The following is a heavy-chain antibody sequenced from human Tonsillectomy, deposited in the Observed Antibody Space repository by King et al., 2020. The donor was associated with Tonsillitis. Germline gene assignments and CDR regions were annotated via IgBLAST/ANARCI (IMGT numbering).Heavy chain of an antibody. D-gene: IGHD1/OR15-1a*01. V-gene: IGHV3-33*01. Sequence: VPLVESGGGVVQPGRCPRISCSASGFTFTTYGMHWFRQAPGKGLQRGAVILSVGSNKYDAGSGKGRFTISKDNSKNTHYLQMNSLRAEGTAVYYCARGATGPTYWGQGTLVTVSS. CDR2: ILSVGSNK. J-gene: IGHJ4*02. CDR1: GFTFTTYG. CDR3: ARGATGPTY.